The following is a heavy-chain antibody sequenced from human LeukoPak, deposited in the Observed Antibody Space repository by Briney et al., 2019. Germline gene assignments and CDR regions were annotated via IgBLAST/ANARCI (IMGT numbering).Heavy chain of an antibody. J-gene: IGHJ4*02. CDR1: GFSFSTHA. CDR3: AKGSQWDFLVGVFDS. CDR2: VRGRDGKS. D-gene: IGHD1-26*01. V-gene: IGHV3-23*01. Sequence: GGSLRLSCAVSGFSFSTHAMSWVRQAPGKGLEWVSTVRGRDGKSYYADSMKGRLTISKDISKNTLSLQMNSLRADDTAVYYCAKGSQWDFLVGVFDSWGQGTLVTVSS.